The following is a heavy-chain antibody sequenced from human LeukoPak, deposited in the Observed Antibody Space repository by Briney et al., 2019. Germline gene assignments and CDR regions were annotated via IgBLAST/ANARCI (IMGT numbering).Heavy chain of an antibody. J-gene: IGHJ4*02. CDR3: ARLYYGSGSYFDY. CDR1: GGSISSGDYY. V-gene: IGHV4-30-4*01. D-gene: IGHD3-10*01. CDR2: IYYSGST. Sequence: SETLSLTCTVSGGSISSGDYYWSWIRQPPGKGLEWIGYIYYSGSTYYNPSLKSRVTISVDTSKNQFSLKLSSVTAADTAVYYCARLYYGSGSYFDYWGQGTLVTVSS.